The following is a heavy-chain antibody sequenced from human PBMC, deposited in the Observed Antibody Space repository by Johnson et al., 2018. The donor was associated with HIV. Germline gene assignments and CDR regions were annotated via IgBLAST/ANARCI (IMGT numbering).Heavy chain of an antibody. Sequence: VQLVESGGGVVQPGRSLRLSCAASGFTFSNYWMHWVRQAPGKGLVWVSRINRDGNSTNYADSVKGRFTISRDNSKNPLFLPMNSLRADDTALYYCAKDISTVVTRAGAFDIWGQGTVVTVSS. V-gene: IGHV3-74*01. CDR1: GFTFSNYW. CDR3: AKDISTVVTRAGAFDI. J-gene: IGHJ3*02. CDR2: INRDGNST. D-gene: IGHD4-23*01.